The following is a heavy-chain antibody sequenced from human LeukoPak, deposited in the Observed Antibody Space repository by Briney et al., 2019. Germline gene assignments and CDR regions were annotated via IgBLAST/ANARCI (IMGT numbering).Heavy chain of an antibody. CDR3: AREFEYSTSGAGY. CDR1: GFHFSGYS. Sequence: PGGSLRLSCAGSGFHFSGYSMNWVRQTPGKGLEWVSSMSILSGITYYAESVKGRFTVSRDNAKNLLRLQMNSLRVEDTAIYYCAREFEYSTSGAGYWGQGTLVTVSS. D-gene: IGHD6-6*01. V-gene: IGHV3-21*01. CDR2: MSILSGIT. J-gene: IGHJ4*02.